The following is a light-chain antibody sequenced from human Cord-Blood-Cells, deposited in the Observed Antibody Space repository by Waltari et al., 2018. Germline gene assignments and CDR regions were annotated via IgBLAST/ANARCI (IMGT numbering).Light chain of an antibody. CDR2: EGS. J-gene: IGLJ2*01. V-gene: IGLV2-23*03. CDR3: CSYAGSSTFV. CDR1: SSDVGSYNL. Sequence: QSALTQPASVSGSPGQSITISFTGPSSDVGSYNLVSVYQQHPGKAPKLMIYEGSKRPSGVSNLFTGSKSGNTTSLTISGLQAEDEADYYCCSYAGSSTFVFGGGTKLTVL.